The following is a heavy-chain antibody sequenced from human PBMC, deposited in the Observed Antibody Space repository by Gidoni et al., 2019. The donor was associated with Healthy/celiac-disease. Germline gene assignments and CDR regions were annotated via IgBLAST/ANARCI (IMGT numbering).Heavy chain of an antibody. J-gene: IGHJ4*02. CDR1: GFTFSRYA. V-gene: IGHV3-23*04. CDR3: AKVALDTAMVVDTRDGNYFDY. Sequence: EVQLVESGGGLVQPGGSLRLSCAASGFTFSRYAMSWVRQAPGKGMEWVSAISGSGGSTYYADSVKGRFTISRDNSKNTLYLQMNSLRAEDTAVYYCAKVALDTAMVVDTRDGNYFDYWGQGTLVTVSS. D-gene: IGHD5-18*01. CDR2: ISGSGGST.